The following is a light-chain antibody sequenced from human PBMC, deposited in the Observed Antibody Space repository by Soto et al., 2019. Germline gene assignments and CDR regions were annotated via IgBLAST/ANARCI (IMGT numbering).Light chain of an antibody. Sequence: QSVLTQPASVSGSPGQSITISCTGTNRDIGAYEYVSCYQQLPGKAHQLLIYEVSNRPSGVSNRVSGSKSGNTASLTISGLQAEDKADYFCGSYTGSSTRIFGTGSKVTVL. V-gene: IGLV2-14*01. CDR3: GSYTGSSTRI. CDR1: NRDIGAYEY. CDR2: EVS. J-gene: IGLJ1*01.